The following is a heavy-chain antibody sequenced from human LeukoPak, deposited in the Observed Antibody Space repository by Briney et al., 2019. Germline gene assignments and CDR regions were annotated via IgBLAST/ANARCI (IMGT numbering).Heavy chain of an antibody. CDR1: GGSISSGGYY. Sequence: KASETLSLTCTVSGGSISSGGYYWSWIRQHPGKGLEWIGYIYYSGSTYYNPSLKSRVTISVDTSKNQFSLKLSSVTAADTAVYYCAKGITMIVVVIFDYWGQGTLVTVSS. V-gene: IGHV4-31*03. CDR2: IYYSGST. J-gene: IGHJ4*02. D-gene: IGHD3-22*01. CDR3: AKGITMIVVVIFDY.